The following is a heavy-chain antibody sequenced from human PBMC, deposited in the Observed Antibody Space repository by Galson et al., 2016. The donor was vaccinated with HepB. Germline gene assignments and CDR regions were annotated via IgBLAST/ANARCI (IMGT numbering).Heavy chain of an antibody. D-gene: IGHD1-26*01. CDR2: IYSGDRT. Sequence: SLRLSCAASGFTFSSFWVNWVRQAPGKGLEWVSSIYSGDRTYYADSVKGRFTISRHNSKNTLYLQMNSLRTEDTAVYYCVRSAYSGSYFDYWGQGTLVTVSS. J-gene: IGHJ4*02. V-gene: IGHV3-53*04. CDR3: VRSAYSGSYFDY. CDR1: GFTFSSFW.